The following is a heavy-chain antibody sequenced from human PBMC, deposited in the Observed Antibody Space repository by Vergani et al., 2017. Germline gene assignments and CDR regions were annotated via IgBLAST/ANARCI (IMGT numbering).Heavy chain of an antibody. V-gene: IGHV1-2*02. CDR2: INPNSGGT. CDR1: GYTFTGYY. CDR3: ARDKLRIPATGWFDP. Sequence: QVQLVQSGAEVKKPGASVKVSCKASGYTFTGYYMHWVRQAPGQGLEWMRWINPNSGGTNYAQKFQGRVTMTRDTSISTAYMELSRLRSDDTAVYYCARDKLRIPATGWFDPWGQGTLVTVSS. D-gene: IGHD2-15*01. J-gene: IGHJ5*02.